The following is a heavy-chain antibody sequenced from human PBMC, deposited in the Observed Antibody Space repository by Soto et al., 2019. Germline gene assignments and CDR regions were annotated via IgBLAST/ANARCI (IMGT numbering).Heavy chain of an antibody. V-gene: IGHV1-24*01. CDR1: GYTLTELS. CDR2: FDPEDGET. Sequence: ASVKVSCKVSGYTLTELSMHWVRQAPGKGLEWMGGFDPEDGETIYAQKFQGRVTMTEDTSTDTAYMELSGLRSEDTAVYYCATDLLGVGATNGMDVWGQGTTVTVSS. J-gene: IGHJ6*02. D-gene: IGHD1-26*01. CDR3: ATDLLGVGATNGMDV.